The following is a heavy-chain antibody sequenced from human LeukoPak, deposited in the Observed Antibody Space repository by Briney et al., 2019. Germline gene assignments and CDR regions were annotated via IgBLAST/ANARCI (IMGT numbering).Heavy chain of an antibody. Sequence: GESLKISCKGSGYSSTTYWIAWVRQMPGEGLERMGISQPRDSETKYSPSSHDHVTLSGDKSISTAYLQWNSLQASDTAIYYFARHEARSSWSTFDFWGQGALVTVSS. D-gene: IGHD3-3*01. CDR1: GYSSTTYW. J-gene: IGHJ5*01. CDR3: ARHEARSSWSTFDF. CDR2: SQPRDSET. V-gene: IGHV5-51*01.